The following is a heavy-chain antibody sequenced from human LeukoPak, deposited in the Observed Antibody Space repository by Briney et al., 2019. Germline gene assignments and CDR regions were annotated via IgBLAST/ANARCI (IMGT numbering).Heavy chain of an antibody. CDR3: ARDENYYGSGSYYKD. V-gene: IGHV3-30*03. J-gene: IGHJ4*02. Sequence: PGRSLRLSCAGSGFAFSNYGMHWVRQAPGKGPEWVAVISYDGTNKYYADSVKGRFTISRDNSKNTVYLQMNSLRAEDTAVYYCARDENYYGSGSYYKDWGQGTLVTVSS. CDR2: ISYDGTNK. CDR1: GFAFSNYG. D-gene: IGHD3-10*01.